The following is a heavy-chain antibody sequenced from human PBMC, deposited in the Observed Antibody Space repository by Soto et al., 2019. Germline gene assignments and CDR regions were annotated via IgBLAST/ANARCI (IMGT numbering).Heavy chain of an antibody. CDR1: GGSISSGGYY. D-gene: IGHD2-21*01. CDR2: IYQSGSA. J-gene: IGHJ4*02. Sequence: SETLSLTCTVSGGSISSGGYYWSWIRQHPGKGLEWLGYIYQSGSAYYNPSLKSRVTISIDKSKNQFSLKLISVTAADTAVYYCARGSTHYSPYFDYWGQGTLVTVSS. V-gene: IGHV4-30-2*01. CDR3: ARGSTHYSPYFDY.